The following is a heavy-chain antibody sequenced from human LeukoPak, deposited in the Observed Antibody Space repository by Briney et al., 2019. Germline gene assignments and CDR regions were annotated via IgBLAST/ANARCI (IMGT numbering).Heavy chain of an antibody. CDR2: IIPIFGTA. Sequence: SVKVSCKASGGTFSSYAISWVRQAPGQGLEWMGRIIPIFGTANYAQKFQGRVTITTDESTSTAYMELSSLRSEDTAVYYCARAWDYYDSSGQGWFDPWGKGTLVTVSS. J-gene: IGHJ5*02. V-gene: IGHV1-69*05. D-gene: IGHD3-22*01. CDR1: GGTFSSYA. CDR3: ARAWDYYDSSGQGWFDP.